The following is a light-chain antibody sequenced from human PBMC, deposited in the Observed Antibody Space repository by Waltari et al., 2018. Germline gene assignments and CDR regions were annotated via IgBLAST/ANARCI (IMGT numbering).Light chain of an antibody. J-gene: IGLJ2*01. CDR3: NSRDRRHNSML. V-gene: IGLV3-19*01. Sequence: SSELTQDPAVSVALGQTVRITCPGDTLRTYSAGWYQQKPGQAPILVNYGNNNRPSGIPDRFSGSRSGNTASLIITGAQAEDEAAYYCNSRDRRHNSMLFGGGTKLTVL. CDR2: GNN. CDR1: TLRTYS.